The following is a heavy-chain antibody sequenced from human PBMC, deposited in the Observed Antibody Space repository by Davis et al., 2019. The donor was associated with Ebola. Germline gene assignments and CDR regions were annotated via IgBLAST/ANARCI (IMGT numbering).Heavy chain of an antibody. CDR2: INHSGST. J-gene: IGHJ4*02. CDR3: ARHSVSYLTYYFDY. CDR1: GASLSGYY. Sequence: SEPLSPPCPLYGASLSGYYSSCHIQPQGEGLGWVGEINHSGSTNYNPSLKSRVTISVDTSKNQFSLKLSSGTAADTAVYYCARHSVSYLTYYFDYWGQGTLVTVSS. V-gene: IGHV4-34*01. D-gene: IGHD1-26*01.